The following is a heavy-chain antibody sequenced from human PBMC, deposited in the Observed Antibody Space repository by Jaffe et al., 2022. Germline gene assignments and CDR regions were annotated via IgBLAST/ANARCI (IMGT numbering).Heavy chain of an antibody. CDR1: GGTFSSYA. CDR3: ARDPLDYDYMRGAFDI. J-gene: IGHJ3*02. V-gene: IGHV1-69*01. D-gene: IGHD3-16*01. Sequence: QVKLVQSGAEVKKPGSSVKVSCKASGGTFSSYAISWVRQAPGQGLEWMGGIIPIFGTANYAQKFQGRVTITADESTSTAYMELSSLRSEDTAVYYCARDPLDYDYMRGAFDIWGQGTMVTVSS. CDR2: IIPIFGTA.